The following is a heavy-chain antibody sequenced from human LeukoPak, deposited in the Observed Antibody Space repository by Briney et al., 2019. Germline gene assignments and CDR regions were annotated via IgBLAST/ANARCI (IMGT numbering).Heavy chain of an antibody. CDR3: VKGPAAMPPYYYGMDV. V-gene: IGHV3-64D*06. Sequence: PGGSLRLSCSASGFTVSSYAMHWVRQAPGKGLEYVSAISSNGGSTYYADSVKGRFTISRDNSKNTLYLQMSSLRAEDTAVYYCVKGPAAMPPYYYGMDVWGKGTTVTVSS. CDR2: ISSNGGST. J-gene: IGHJ6*04. D-gene: IGHD2-2*01. CDR1: GFTVSSYA.